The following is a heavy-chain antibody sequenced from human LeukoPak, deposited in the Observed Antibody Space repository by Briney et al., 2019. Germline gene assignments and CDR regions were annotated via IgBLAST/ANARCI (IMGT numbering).Heavy chain of an antibody. CDR3: ARGYGHVYE. D-gene: IGHD5/OR15-5a*01. CDR1: GGSFIGYY. Sequence: PSETLSLTCTVYGGSFIGYYWSWIRQPPGKGLQWIGEIDHNGNTNYIPSLKSRLTISVDASKNQFPRRLTAVTAADTAVYYCARGYGHVYEWGQGTLVTVSP. V-gene: IGHV4-34*01. CDR2: IDHNGNT. J-gene: IGHJ4*02.